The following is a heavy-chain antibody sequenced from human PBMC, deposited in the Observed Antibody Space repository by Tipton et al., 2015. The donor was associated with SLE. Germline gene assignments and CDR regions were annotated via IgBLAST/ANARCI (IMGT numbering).Heavy chain of an antibody. J-gene: IGHJ4*02. D-gene: IGHD3-22*01. CDR1: GGSISTYY. CDR3: ARGLDYYDSSGHFDY. CDR2: IYYSGST. V-gene: IGHV4-59*01. Sequence: TLSLTCTVSGGSISTYYWNWIRQPPGRGLEWIGYIYYSGSTNYNPSLKSRVTISVDTSKNHFSLKLSSVTAADTAVYYCARGLDYYDSSGHFDYWGQGTLVTGFS.